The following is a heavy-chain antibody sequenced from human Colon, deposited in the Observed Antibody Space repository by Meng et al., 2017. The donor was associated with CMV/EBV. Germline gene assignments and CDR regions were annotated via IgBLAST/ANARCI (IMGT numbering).Heavy chain of an antibody. D-gene: IGHD3-10*01. CDR1: GFNVATNY. CDR2: ITGSGKT. V-gene: IGHV3-66*03. CDR3: ARDQLARGVKPAGGLDV. Sequence: GGSLRLSCAASGFNVATNYINWVRQAPGKGLEWVSVITGSGKTHYADSVKGRFTISRDTSRNTVNLEMNNLRGEDAAVYYCARDQLARGVKPAGGLDVWGQGTTVTVSS. J-gene: IGHJ6*02.